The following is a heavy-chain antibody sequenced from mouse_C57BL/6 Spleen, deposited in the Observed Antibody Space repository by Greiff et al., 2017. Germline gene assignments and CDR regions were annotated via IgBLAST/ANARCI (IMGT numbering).Heavy chain of an antibody. V-gene: IGHV2-2*01. CDR1: GFSLTSYG. Sequence: QVQLKQSGPGLVQPSQSLSITCTVSGFSLTSYGVHWVRQSPGKGLEWLGVIWSGGSTDYNAAFISRLSISKDNSKSQVFFKMNSLQADDTAIYXCARADDYDREFAMDYWGQGTSVTVSS. CDR3: ARADDYDREFAMDY. CDR2: IWSGGST. D-gene: IGHD2-4*01. J-gene: IGHJ4*01.